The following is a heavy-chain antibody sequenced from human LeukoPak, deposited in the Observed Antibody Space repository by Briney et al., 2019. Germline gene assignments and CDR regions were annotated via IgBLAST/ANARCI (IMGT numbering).Heavy chain of an antibody. J-gene: IGHJ6*02. V-gene: IGHV3-30*18. Sequence: GGSLRLSCAASGHMFSSYGMHWVRQAPGKGLEWLAHISYDGSNKYYADSIKGRFTIPRDNSMYTLYLQMNGLRAEDTAVYYCAKDGPYFYYGMDVWGQGTTVTVS. CDR1: GHMFSSYG. CDR3: AKDGPYFYYGMDV. CDR2: ISYDGSNK.